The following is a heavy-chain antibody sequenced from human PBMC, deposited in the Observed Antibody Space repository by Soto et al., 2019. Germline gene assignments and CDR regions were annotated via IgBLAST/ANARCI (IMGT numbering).Heavy chain of an antibody. CDR2: IFPDDSDT. CDR1: GYSITSYW. V-gene: IGHV5-51*01. Sequence: RGESLKISRKASGYSITSYWIAWVRQMPGQGLEWMGIIFPDDSDTRYSPSFQGQVTISADKSISTAYVQWSSLKASDTAMYYCTRGGVATRTFDYWGQGTLVTVSS. CDR3: TRGGVATRTFDY. J-gene: IGHJ4*02. D-gene: IGHD3-3*01.